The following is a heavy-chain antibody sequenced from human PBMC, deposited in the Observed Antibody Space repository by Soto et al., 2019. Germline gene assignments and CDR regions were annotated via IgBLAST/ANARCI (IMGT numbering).Heavy chain of an antibody. CDR1: GYTFNTYN. J-gene: IGHJ4*02. Sequence: VKVSCKASGYTFNTYNMYWVRQAPGQGLEWMGVINPSIGSTNYAQKFQGRVIMTRDTSTSTVYMELSTLRSDDTAVYYCARLYSGSRLDYWGQGTLVTVSS. CDR3: ARLYSGSRLDY. CDR2: INPSIGST. V-gene: IGHV1-46*02. D-gene: IGHD1-26*01.